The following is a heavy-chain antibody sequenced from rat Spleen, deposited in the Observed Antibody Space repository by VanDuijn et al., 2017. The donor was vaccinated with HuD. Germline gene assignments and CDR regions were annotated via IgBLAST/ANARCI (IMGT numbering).Heavy chain of an antibody. J-gene: IGHJ1*01. CDR2: IIYDGSRT. CDR1: GFIFSDYN. CDR3: ARAGYLRDWYFDF. Sequence: EVQLVESGGGLVQPGRSLKLSCVASGFIFSDYNMAWVRQAPKKGLEWVATIIYDGSRTYYRDSVKGRFTISRDIAKSTLYLQMDSLRSEDTATYHCARAGYLRDWYFDFWGPGAMGTVSS. V-gene: IGHV5-7*01. D-gene: IGHD2-2*01.